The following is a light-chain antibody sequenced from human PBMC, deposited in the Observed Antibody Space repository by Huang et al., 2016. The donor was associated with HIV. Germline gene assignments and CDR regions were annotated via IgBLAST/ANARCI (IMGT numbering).Light chain of an antibody. J-gene: IGKJ1*01. CDR1: QSVSSN. Sequence: EIVMTQSPATLSVSPGERATLSCRASQSVSSNLAWYQQKPGQAPRPLIDGASTSDTGIPARFSGSGFGTDFTLTISSLQSEDFAVYYGQQYNNWPSWTFGQGTKVEIK. CDR3: QQYNNWPSWT. V-gene: IGKV3-15*01. CDR2: GAS.